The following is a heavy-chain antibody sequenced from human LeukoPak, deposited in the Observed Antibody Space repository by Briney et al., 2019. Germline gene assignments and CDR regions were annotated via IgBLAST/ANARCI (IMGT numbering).Heavy chain of an antibody. CDR1: GFXFSDYY. D-gene: IGHD6-19*01. J-gene: IGHJ4*02. CDR2: ISSSSSYT. Sequence: GGSLRLSCAASGFXFSDYYINWIRQAPRKGLEWVSYISSSSSYTNYADSVKGRFTISRDNAKKSLYLQMNSLRAEDTAVYYCARILAVASFHPFDYWGQGTLVTVSS. V-gene: IGHV3-11*03. CDR3: ARILAVASFHPFDY.